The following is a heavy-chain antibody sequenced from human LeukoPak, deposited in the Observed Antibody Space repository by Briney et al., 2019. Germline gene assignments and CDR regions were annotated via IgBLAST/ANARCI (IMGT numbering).Heavy chain of an antibody. V-gene: IGHV4-59*01. CDR1: GGSISSYY. Sequence: SETLSLTCTVSGGSISSYYWSWIRQPPGKGLEWIGYIYYSGSTNYNPSLKSRVTISVDTSKNQFSLKPSSVTAADTAVYYCARTGIAVAGEPFDYWGQGTLVTVSS. J-gene: IGHJ4*02. CDR2: IYYSGST. CDR3: ARTGIAVAGEPFDY. D-gene: IGHD6-19*01.